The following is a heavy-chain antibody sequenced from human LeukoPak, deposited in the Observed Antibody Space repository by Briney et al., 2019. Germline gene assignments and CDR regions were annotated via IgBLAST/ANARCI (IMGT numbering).Heavy chain of an antibody. CDR1: GFTFSSYA. CDR2: ISGSGGST. D-gene: IGHD3-3*01. Sequence: PGGSLRLSCAASGFTFSSYAMSWVRQAPGKGLEWVSAISGSGGSTYYADSVKGRFTISRDNSKNTLYLQMNSLRAEDTAVYYCAKFGRITIFGVVTRGAFDIWGQGTMVTVSS. V-gene: IGHV3-23*01. CDR3: AKFGRITIFGVVTRGAFDI. J-gene: IGHJ3*02.